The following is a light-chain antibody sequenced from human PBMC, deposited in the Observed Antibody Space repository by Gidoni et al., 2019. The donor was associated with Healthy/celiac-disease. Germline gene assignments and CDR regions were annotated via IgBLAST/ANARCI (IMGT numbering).Light chain of an antibody. CDR1: SSDVGGYNY. CDR3: SSYTSSSTLHV. J-gene: IGLJ1*01. V-gene: IGLV2-14*03. Sequence: QSVLTQPASVSGSPGQSITISCTGTSSDVGGYNYVSLYQQHPVKATKLMIYDVSNRPAGVSNRFSGSKSGNAASLTISGLQAEDEADYYCSSYTSSSTLHVFGTGTKVTVL. CDR2: DVS.